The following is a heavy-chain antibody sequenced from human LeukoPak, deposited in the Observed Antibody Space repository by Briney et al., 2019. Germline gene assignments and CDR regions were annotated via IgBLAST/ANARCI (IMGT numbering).Heavy chain of an antibody. V-gene: IGHV1-46*03. CDR3: ARAYYYGSGNYAFDI. CDR1: GYTFTSYY. J-gene: IGHJ3*02. CDR2: INPSGGST. D-gene: IGHD3-10*01. Sequence: ASVKVSCKASGYTFTSYYMHWVRQAPGQGLEWMGIINPSGGSTSYAQKFQGRVTMTRDMSTSTVYMELSSLRSDDTAVYYCARAYYYGSGNYAFDIWGQGTMVTVSS.